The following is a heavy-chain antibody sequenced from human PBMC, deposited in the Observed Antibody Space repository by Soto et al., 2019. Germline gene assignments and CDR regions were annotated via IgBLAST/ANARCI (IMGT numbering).Heavy chain of an antibody. CDR1: GGSISSGGYS. CDR2: IYHSGST. D-gene: IGHD3-22*01. Sequence: PSETLSLTCAVSGGSISSGGYSWSWIRQPPGKGLEWIGYIYHSGSTYYNPSLKSRVTISVDTSKNQFSLKLSSVTAADTAVYYCARWERPDYYDSSGGNYWGQGTLVTVSS. J-gene: IGHJ4*02. CDR3: ARWERPDYYDSSGGNY. V-gene: IGHV4-30-2*05.